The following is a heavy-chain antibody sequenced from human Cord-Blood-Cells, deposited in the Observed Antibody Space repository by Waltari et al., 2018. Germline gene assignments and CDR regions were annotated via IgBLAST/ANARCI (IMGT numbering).Heavy chain of an antibody. D-gene: IGHD6-13*01. Sequence: QVQLQESGPGLVTPSQTLSLTCTVSGGSISSGGSYWSWIRQHPGKGLEWIGYIYYSGSTYYNPSLKSRVTISVDTSKNQFSLKLSSVTAADTAVYYCALSGAAAGTFDYWGQGTLVTVSS. CDR1: GGSISSGGSY. CDR3: ALSGAAAGTFDY. J-gene: IGHJ4*02. V-gene: IGHV4-31*03. CDR2: IYYSGST.